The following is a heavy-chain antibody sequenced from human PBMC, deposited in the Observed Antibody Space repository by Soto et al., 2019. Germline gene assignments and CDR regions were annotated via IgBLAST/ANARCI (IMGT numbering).Heavy chain of an antibody. Sequence: QVQLVQSGAEVKKSGASVKVSCKASGYIFTGYFIQWLRQAPGQGLEWMGWINPNTSATNYTQKFQGRVTMTRDTSLGAAYMELTILRPDYTALYYCARITWCRDHYYCMDVWGQGTTVTVS. CDR3: ARITWCRDHYYCMDV. J-gene: IGHJ6*02. V-gene: IGHV1-2*02. D-gene: IGHD2-15*01. CDR2: INPNTSAT. CDR1: GYIFTGYF.